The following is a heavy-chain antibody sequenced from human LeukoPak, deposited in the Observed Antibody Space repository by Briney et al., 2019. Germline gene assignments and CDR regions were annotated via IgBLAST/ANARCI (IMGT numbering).Heavy chain of an antibody. CDR2: ISSSSSTI. Sequence: TGGSLRLSCAASGFTFSSYSMNWVRQAPGKGLEWVSYISSSSSTIYYADTVKGRFTISRDNAKNSLYLQMNSLRAEDTAVYYCAKDVWTYYDFWSGYLTTAFDYWGQGTLVTVSS. J-gene: IGHJ4*02. V-gene: IGHV3-48*01. CDR3: AKDVWTYYDFWSGYLTTAFDY. CDR1: GFTFSSYS. D-gene: IGHD3-3*01.